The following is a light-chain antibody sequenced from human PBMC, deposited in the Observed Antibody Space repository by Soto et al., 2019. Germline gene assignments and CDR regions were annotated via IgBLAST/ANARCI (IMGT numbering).Light chain of an antibody. CDR1: SSDVGGYNY. CDR2: EVS. Sequence: QSVLTQPPSASGSPGQSVTISCTGTSSDVGGYNYVSWYQQHPGKAPKLMIYEVSKRPSGVPERFSGSKSGNTASLTVSGLQAEDEADYYCSSYAGSLYVFGTGTTLTVL. J-gene: IGLJ1*01. CDR3: SSYAGSLYV. V-gene: IGLV2-8*01.